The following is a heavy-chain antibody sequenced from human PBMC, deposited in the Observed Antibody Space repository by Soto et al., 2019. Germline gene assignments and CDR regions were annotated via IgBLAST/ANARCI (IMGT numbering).Heavy chain of an antibody. D-gene: IGHD4-17*01. J-gene: IGHJ6*02. CDR3: AREDYGKHDFYGMDV. V-gene: IGHV4-34*01. Sequence: SETLSLTFAVYGGSFSGYYWSWIRQPPGKGLEWIGEINHSGSTNYNPSLKSRVTISVDTSKNQFSLKLSSVTAADTAVYYCAREDYGKHDFYGMDVWGQGTTVTVSS. CDR1: GGSFSGYY. CDR2: INHSGST.